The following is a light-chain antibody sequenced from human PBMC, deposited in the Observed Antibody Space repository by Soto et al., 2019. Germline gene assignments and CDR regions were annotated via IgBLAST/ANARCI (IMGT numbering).Light chain of an antibody. V-gene: IGKV1-8*01. CDR1: QGISSY. Sequence: AIRMTQSPSSFSASTGDRVTITCRASQGISSYLAWYQQKPGKAPKLLLYAASTLQSGVPSRFSGSGSGTNVTLTISCLQSEDFATYYCQQYYSYLFTFGPGTKVDIK. CDR2: AAS. J-gene: IGKJ3*01. CDR3: QQYYSYLFT.